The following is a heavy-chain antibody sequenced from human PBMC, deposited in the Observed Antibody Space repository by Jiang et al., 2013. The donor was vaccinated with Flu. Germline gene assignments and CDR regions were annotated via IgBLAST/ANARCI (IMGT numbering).Heavy chain of an antibody. CDR3: ARRPIYGSGWYYFDY. J-gene: IGHJ4*02. CDR1: GGSFSGYY. D-gene: IGHD6-19*01. CDR2: INHSGST. Sequence: LLKPSETLSLTCAVYGGSFSGYYWSWIRQPPGKGLEWSGEINHSGSTNYNPSLKSRVTISVDTSKNQLSLKLSSVTAADTAVYYCARRPIYGSGWYYFDYWGQGTLVTVSS. V-gene: IGHV4-34*01.